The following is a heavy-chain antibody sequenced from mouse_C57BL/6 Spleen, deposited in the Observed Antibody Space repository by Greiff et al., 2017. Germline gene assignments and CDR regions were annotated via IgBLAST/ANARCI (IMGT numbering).Heavy chain of an antibody. Sequence: EVQWVESGGDLVKPGGSLQLSCAASGFTFSSYGMSWVRPTPDKSLEWVATISSGGSYTYYPDSVKGRFTISRDNAKNTLYLHMSSLKSEDTAMYYCASHLGDYWGQGATLTVSS. CDR1: GFTFSSYG. V-gene: IGHV5-6*01. CDR2: ISSGGSYT. J-gene: IGHJ2*01. CDR3: ASHLGDY.